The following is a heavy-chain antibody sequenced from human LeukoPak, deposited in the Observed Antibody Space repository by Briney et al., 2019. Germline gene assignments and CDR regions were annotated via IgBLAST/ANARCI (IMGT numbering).Heavy chain of an antibody. V-gene: IGHV3-74*01. D-gene: IGHD3-9*01. Sequence: GGSLRLSCAASGFTFSIYRMHWVRQAPGKGLLWVSRIEGDGSGTTYADSVKGRFTISRDNAKSTLYLQMNSLRDEDTAVYYCVTGLDSRGNSWGQGTLVTVSS. CDR3: VTGLDSRGNS. CDR2: IEGDGSGT. CDR1: GFTFSIYR. J-gene: IGHJ4*02.